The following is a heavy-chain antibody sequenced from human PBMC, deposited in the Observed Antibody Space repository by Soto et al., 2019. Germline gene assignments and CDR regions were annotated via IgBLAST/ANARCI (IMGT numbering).Heavy chain of an antibody. CDR1: GGTFSSYA. D-gene: IGHD2-21*02. CDR3: ARDHRCGGDCRPWGMDV. V-gene: IGHV1-69*12. Sequence: QVQLVQSGAEVKKPGSSVKVSCKASGGTFSSYAISWVRQAPGQGLEWMGGIIPIFGTANYAQKFQGRVTITADESTSTAYMELSSLRSEDTAVYYCARDHRCGGDCRPWGMDVWGQGTTVTVSS. J-gene: IGHJ6*02. CDR2: IIPIFGTA.